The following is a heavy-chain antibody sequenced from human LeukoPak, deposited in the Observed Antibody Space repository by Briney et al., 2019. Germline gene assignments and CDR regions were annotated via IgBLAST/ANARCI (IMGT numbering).Heavy chain of an antibody. CDR3: ARGQAAAGLLPFDY. CDR2: INPNSGGT. D-gene: IGHD6-13*01. J-gene: IGHJ4*02. CDR1: GYTSTGYY. V-gene: IGHV1-2*02. Sequence: ASVKVSCKASGYTSTGYYMHWVRQAPGQGLEWMGWINPNSGGTDYAQKFQGRVTMTRDTSISTAYMELSRLRSDDTAVYYCARGQAAAGLLPFDYWGQGTLVTVSS.